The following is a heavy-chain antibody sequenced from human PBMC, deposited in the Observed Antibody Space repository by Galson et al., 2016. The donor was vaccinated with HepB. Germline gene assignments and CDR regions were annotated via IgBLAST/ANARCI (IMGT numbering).Heavy chain of an antibody. V-gene: IGHV5-10-1*01. J-gene: IGHJ5*01. CDR1: GYSFTNYW. CDR3: TRHLSFYGSGSWFDS. D-gene: IGHD3-10*01. Sequence: QSGAEVKKPGESLRISCKGSGYSFTNYWISRVRQMPGKGLEWMGRMDPTDSYTYFSPSFQGHVTISVDKSISTAYLQWSSLKASDTAMYFCTRHLSFYGSGSWFDSWGQGTLVTVSS. CDR2: MDPTDSYT.